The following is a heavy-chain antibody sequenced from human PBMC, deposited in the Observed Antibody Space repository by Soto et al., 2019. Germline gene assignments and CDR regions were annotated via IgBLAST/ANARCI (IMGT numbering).Heavy chain of an antibody. CDR1: GGTFNVYT. V-gene: IGHV1-69*02. CDR3: ALGSWSGETFEI. Sequence: QVQLVQSGAEVKKPGSSVKVSCKASGGTFNVYTIIWVRQAPGQGLEWMGRIIPMLAITNYAQRFQGRVTLTADTSTTTAYMELSSLTSVDTAVYYCALGSWSGETFEIWGQGTLVTVSS. D-gene: IGHD6-13*01. CDR2: IIPMLAIT. J-gene: IGHJ3*02.